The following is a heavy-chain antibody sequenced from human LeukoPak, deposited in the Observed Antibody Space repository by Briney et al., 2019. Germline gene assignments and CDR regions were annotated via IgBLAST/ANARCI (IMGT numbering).Heavy chain of an antibody. V-gene: IGHV4-59*12. CDR3: ARGPDCSSTTCYNWRFDY. CDR1: GSTISAYY. J-gene: IGHJ4*02. D-gene: IGHD2-2*02. CDR2: IFYTGST. Sequence: KSSETLSLTCTVSGSTISAYYWSWIRQPPGKGLEWIGYIFYTGSTNYNPSLKSRVTISLDTSKNQFSLHLSSVTAADTAVYYCARGPDCSSTTCYNWRFDYWGQGTLVTVSS.